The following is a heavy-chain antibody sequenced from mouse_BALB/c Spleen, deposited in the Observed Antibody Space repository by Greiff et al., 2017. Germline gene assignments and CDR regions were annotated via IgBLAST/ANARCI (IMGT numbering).Heavy chain of an antibody. CDR3: ARDDYDGPSWFAY. J-gene: IGHJ3*01. V-gene: IGHV1-14*01. CDR1: GYTFTSYV. CDR2: INPYNDGT. Sequence: LQESGPELVKPGASVKMSCKASGYTFTSYVMHWVKQKPGQGLEWIGYINPYNDGTKYNEKFKGKATLTSDKSSSTAYMELSSLTSEDSAVYYCARDDYDGPSWFAYWGQGTLVTVSA. D-gene: IGHD2-4*01.